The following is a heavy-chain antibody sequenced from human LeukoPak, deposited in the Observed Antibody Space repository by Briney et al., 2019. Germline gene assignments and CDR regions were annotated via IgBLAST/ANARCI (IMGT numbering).Heavy chain of an antibody. J-gene: IGHJ6*02. CDR2: INHSGST. CDR1: GGSISSYY. CDR3: ARGVSADYSNNYYYYGMDV. D-gene: IGHD4-11*01. V-gene: IGHV4-34*01. Sequence: SETLSLTCTVSGGSISSYYWSWIRQPPGKGLEWIGEINHSGSTNYNPSLKSRVTISVDTSKNQFSLKLSSVTAADTAVYYCARGVSADYSNNYYYYGMDVWGQGTTVTVSS.